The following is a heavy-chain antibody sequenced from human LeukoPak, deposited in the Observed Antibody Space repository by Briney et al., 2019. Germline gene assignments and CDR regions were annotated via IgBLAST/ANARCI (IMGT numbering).Heavy chain of an antibody. Sequence: SETLSPTCTVSGGSISSYYWSWIRQPAGKGLEWIGRIYTSGSTNYNPSLKSRVTMSVDTSKNQFSLKLSSVTAADTAVYYCASLHYYDSSGYYPLDYWGQGTLVTVSS. D-gene: IGHD3-22*01. CDR2: IYTSGST. J-gene: IGHJ4*02. V-gene: IGHV4-4*07. CDR1: GGSISSYY. CDR3: ASLHYYDSSGYYPLDY.